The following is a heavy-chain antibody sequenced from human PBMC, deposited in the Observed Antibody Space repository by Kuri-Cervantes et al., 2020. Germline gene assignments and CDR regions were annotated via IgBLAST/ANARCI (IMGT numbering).Heavy chain of an antibody. CDR1: GFTFSDYY. CDR3: ARDGSGWLRLVDY. Sequence: GESLKISCAASGFTFSDYYMSWIRQAPGKGLEWVSYISSSGSTIYYADSVKGRFTISRDNAKNSLYLQMNSLRAEDTAVYYCARDGSGWLRLVDYWGQGTLVTVPQ. CDR2: ISSSGSTI. J-gene: IGHJ4*02. D-gene: IGHD5-12*01. V-gene: IGHV3-11*04.